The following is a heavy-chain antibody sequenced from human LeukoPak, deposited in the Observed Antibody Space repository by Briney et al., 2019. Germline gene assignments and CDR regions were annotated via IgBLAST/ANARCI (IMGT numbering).Heavy chain of an antibody. J-gene: IGHJ4*02. Sequence: ASVKVSCKASGYTFTSYYMHWVRQAPGQGLEWMGIINPSGGSTSYPQKFQGRVTMTRDTSTSTVYMELSSLRSEDTAVYYCASSGSYHKVSDYWGQGTLVTVSS. V-gene: IGHV1-46*01. CDR2: INPSGGST. D-gene: IGHD1-26*01. CDR1: GYTFTSYY. CDR3: ASSGSYHKVSDY.